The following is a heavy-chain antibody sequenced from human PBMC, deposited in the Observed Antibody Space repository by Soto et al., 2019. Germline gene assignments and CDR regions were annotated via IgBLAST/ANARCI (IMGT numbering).Heavy chain of an antibody. D-gene: IGHD3-9*01. CDR2: IIPIFGTA. Sequence: QVQLVQSGAEVKKPGSSVKVSYKASGGTFSSYAISWVRQAPGQGLEWMGGIIPIFGTANYAQKFQGRVTITADKSTSTAYMELSSLRSEDTAVYYCARMYYDILTGYYKAWFDPWGQGTLVTVSS. CDR1: GGTFSSYA. CDR3: ARMYYDILTGYYKAWFDP. V-gene: IGHV1-69*06. J-gene: IGHJ5*02.